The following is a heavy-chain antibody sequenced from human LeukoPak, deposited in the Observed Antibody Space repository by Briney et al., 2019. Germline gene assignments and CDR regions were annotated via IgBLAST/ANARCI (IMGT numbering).Heavy chain of an antibody. CDR2: INPSSGGT. V-gene: IGHV1-2*02. Sequence: ASVKVSCKASGYTFTGYYMHWVRQAPGQGPEWMGWINPSSGGTNYAQKFQGRVTMTRDTSISTAYMELSRLRSDDTAMYYCAREGDIVVVAAAIDYWGQGTLVTVSS. CDR1: GYTFTGYY. CDR3: AREGDIVVVAAAIDY. D-gene: IGHD2-2*02. J-gene: IGHJ4*02.